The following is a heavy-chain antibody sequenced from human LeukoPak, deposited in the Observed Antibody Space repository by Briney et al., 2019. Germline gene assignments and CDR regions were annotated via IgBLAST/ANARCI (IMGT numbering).Heavy chain of an antibody. CDR3: GRADYGGNYYYYGMDV. J-gene: IGHJ6*02. V-gene: IGHV4-59*08. D-gene: IGHD4-23*01. CDR1: GGSISSFF. CDR2: IHYSGST. Sequence: SETLSLTCTVSGGSISSFFWSWIRQPPGKGLEWIGYIHYSGSTNYNPSLESRVTISVDTSKNQFSLNLSSVTAADTAVYYCGRADYGGNYYYYGMDVWGQGTTVTVSS.